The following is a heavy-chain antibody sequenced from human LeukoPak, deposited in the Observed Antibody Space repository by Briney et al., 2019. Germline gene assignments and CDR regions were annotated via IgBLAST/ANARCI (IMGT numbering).Heavy chain of an antibody. V-gene: IGHV4-4*07. CDR3: AREWRY. D-gene: IGHD3-3*01. CDR2: IYSSGST. CDR1: GGSISSYY. Sequence: KASETLSLTCTVSGGSISSYYWSWIRQPAGKGLEWIGRIYSSGSTNYNPSLKSRVTISLDKSKNQFSLRLTSVTAADTAVYYCAREWRYWGQGTLVTVSS. J-gene: IGHJ4*02.